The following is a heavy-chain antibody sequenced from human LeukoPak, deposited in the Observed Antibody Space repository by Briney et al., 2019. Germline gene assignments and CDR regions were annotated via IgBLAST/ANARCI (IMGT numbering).Heavy chain of an antibody. CDR1: GGSISSSSYY. V-gene: IGHV4-39*07. CDR3: ARGLAAAGTI. D-gene: IGHD6-13*01. Sequence: PSETPSLTCTVSGGSISSSSYYWGWIRQPPGKGLEWIGSIYYSGSTYYNPSLKSRVTISIDTSKNQFSLKLSSVTAADTAVYYCARGLAAAGTIWGQGTLVTVSS. CDR2: IYYSGST. J-gene: IGHJ4*02.